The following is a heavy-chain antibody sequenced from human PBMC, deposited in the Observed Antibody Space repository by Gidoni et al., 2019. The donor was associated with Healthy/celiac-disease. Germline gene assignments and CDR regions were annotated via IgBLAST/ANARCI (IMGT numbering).Heavy chain of an antibody. Sequence: QVQLQESCPGLVKPSESLSLTCTVSGGAISSYYWSWIRQPAGKGLEWIGRIHTSGSTNYNPSLKSRVTMSVDTSKNQFSLKLSSVTAADTAVYYCARETYYYGSGSYFFDYWGQGTLVTVSS. CDR3: ARETYYYGSGSYFFDY. D-gene: IGHD3-10*01. V-gene: IGHV4-4*07. J-gene: IGHJ4*02. CDR2: IHTSGST. CDR1: GGAISSYY.